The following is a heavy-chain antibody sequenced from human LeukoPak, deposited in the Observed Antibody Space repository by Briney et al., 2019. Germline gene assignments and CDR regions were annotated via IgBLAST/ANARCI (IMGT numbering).Heavy chain of an antibody. CDR3: ARDNWNYGSSMDV. D-gene: IGHD1-7*01. V-gene: IGHV4-34*01. J-gene: IGHJ6*02. CDR1: GGSFGGYY. CDR2: INHSGST. Sequence: NPSETLSLTCAVYGGSFGGYYWSWIRQPPGKGLEWIGEINHSGSTNYNPSLKSRVTISVDTSKNQFSLKLSSVTAADTAVYYCARDNWNYGSSMDVWGQGTTVTVSS.